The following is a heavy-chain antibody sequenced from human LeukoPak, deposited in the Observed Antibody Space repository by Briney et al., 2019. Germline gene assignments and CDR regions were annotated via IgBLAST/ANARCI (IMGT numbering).Heavy chain of an antibody. V-gene: IGHV3-23*01. CDR3: ARAHNWKYGTFDY. D-gene: IGHD1-7*01. J-gene: IGHJ4*02. CDR2: ITGSGGST. CDR1: GFTFNLYA. Sequence: GGSLRLSCTASGFTFNLYAMTWVRQAPGKGLEWVSAITGSGGSTYYADSVKGRFTISRDNSKNTVYLQMNSLRVEDTAVYYCARAHNWKYGTFDYWGQGTLVTVSS.